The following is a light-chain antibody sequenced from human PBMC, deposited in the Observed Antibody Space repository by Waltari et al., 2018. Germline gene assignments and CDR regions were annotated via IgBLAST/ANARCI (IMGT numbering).Light chain of an antibody. CDR1: HTITTY. CDR3: QQSYETPLT. Sequence: DTQMTQSPSSLSASVGDRVTITCRASHTITTYLNSYQQKPGKAPKVLISAASTLHSGVPSRFSGSGSGTYFTLTISSLQPEDFATYYCQQSYETPLTFGGGTRVEIK. CDR2: AAS. J-gene: IGKJ4*01. V-gene: IGKV1-39*01.